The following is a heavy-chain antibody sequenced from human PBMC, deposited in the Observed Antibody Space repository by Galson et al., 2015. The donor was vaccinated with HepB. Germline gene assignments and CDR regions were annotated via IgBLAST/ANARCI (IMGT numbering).Heavy chain of an antibody. CDR3: ARVAGTIYYYAMDV. D-gene: IGHD2-15*01. J-gene: IGHJ6*02. CDR1: GDSVSSNSAA. V-gene: IGHV6-1*01. Sequence: CATSGDSVSSNSAAWNWIRHSPSRGLEWLGRTYYRAKWYTDYGVSVKSRITINPDTSKNQFSLQLTSVTPEDTAVYYCARVAGTIYYYAMDVWGQGTTVIVSS. CDR2: TYYRAKWYT.